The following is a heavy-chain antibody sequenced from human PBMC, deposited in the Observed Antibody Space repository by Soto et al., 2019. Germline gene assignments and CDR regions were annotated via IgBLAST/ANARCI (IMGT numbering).Heavy chain of an antibody. J-gene: IGHJ6*02. V-gene: IGHV1-8*01. D-gene: IGHD1-26*01. Sequence: ASVKVFCKASGYTFTSYDINWVRQATGQGLEWMGWMNPNSGNTGYAQKFQGRVTMTRNTSISTAYMELSSLRSEDTATYYCARMGGSTYYYGMDVWGQGTTVTVSS. CDR3: ARMGGSTYYYGMDV. CDR2: MNPNSGNT. CDR1: GYTFTSYD.